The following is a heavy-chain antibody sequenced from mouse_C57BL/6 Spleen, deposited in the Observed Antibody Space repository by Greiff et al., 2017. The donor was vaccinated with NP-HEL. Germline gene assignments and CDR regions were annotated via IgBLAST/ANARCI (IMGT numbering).Heavy chain of an antibody. CDR2: IYPRDGST. D-gene: IGHD2-3*01. J-gene: IGHJ3*01. CDR3: ARDDGYYLAWFAY. CDR1: GYTFTDHT. V-gene: IGHV1-78*01. Sequence: VQLQQSDAELVKPGASVKISCKVSGYTFTDHTIPWMKQRPEQGLEWIGYIYPRDGSTKYNEKFKGKATLTADKSSSTAYMQLDSLTSEDSAVYFCARDDGYYLAWFAYWGQGTLVTVSA.